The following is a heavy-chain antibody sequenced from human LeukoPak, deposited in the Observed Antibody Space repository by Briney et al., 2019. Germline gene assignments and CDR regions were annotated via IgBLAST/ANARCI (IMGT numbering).Heavy chain of an antibody. CDR2: IIPIFGTA. V-gene: IGHV1-69*13. CDR1: GGTFSSYA. J-gene: IGHJ4*02. Sequence: SVKVSCKASGGTFSSYAISWVRQAPGQGLEWMGGIIPIFGTANYAQKFQGRVTITADESTSTAYMELSSLRSEDTAVYYCASYYDSSGNYSDYWGQGTLVTVSS. CDR3: ASYYDSSGNYSDY. D-gene: IGHD3-22*01.